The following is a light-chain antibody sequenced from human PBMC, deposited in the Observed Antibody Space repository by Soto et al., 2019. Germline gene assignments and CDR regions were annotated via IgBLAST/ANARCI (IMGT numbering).Light chain of an antibody. CDR2: DVT. J-gene: IGLJ1*01. CDR3: SSYTSSSTRGV. Sequence: QSVLTQPASVSGSPGQSITISCTGTSSDVGGYNYVSWYQQHPGKAPKLIIYDVTNRPSGVSNRFSGSKSGDTASLTIFGLQAEDEADYYCSSYTSSSTRGVFGTGTKATVL. CDR1: SSDVGGYNY. V-gene: IGLV2-14*01.